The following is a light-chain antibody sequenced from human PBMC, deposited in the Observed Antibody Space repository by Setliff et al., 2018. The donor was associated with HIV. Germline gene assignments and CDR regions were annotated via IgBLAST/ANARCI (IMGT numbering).Light chain of an antibody. CDR2: DVT. J-gene: IGLJ3*02. Sequence: QSALAQPASVSGSPGQSITISCSGTSSDVGGYNYVSWHQQHPGKAPKLIIYDVTYRPSGVSNRFSGSKSGNTASLTISGLQAEDEADYYCCSYRTNITGVFGGGTKVTVL. V-gene: IGLV2-14*03. CDR1: SSDVGGYNY. CDR3: CSYRTNITGV.